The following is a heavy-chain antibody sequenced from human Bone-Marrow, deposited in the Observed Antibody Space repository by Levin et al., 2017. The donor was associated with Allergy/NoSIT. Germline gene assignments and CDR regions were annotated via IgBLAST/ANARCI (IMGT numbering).Heavy chain of an antibody. J-gene: IGHJ4*02. CDR3: AREVPAAGHFEY. V-gene: IGHV4-59*01. CDR2: IYYTGST. D-gene: IGHD6-13*01. CDR1: GGSISGYY. Sequence: SCTVSGGSISGYYWFWIRQSPGKGLEYIGHIYYTGSTNYNPSLQSRVTISVDTSRNQFSLKLSSVTASDTAVYFCAREVPAAGHFEYWGQGIPVTVSS.